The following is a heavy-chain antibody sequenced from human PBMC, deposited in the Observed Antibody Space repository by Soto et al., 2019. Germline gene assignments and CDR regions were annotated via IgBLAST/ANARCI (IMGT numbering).Heavy chain of an antibody. Sequence: SETLSLTCAVSGGSIKNVNYFWAWIRQFPGKGLEYIGYIYYTGTAYYNPSLKSRVTISVDTSKNQFSLNLNSVTAADRAKYYCARARYSYGLLDNWGRGTLVTVS. CDR1: GGSIKNVNYF. CDR3: ARARYSYGLLDN. V-gene: IGHV4-31*11. J-gene: IGHJ4*02. D-gene: IGHD5-18*01. CDR2: IYYTGTA.